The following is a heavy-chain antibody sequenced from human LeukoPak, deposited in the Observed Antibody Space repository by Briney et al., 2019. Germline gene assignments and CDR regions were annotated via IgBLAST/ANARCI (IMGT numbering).Heavy chain of an antibody. J-gene: IGHJ4*02. CDR2: IYYSGST. CDR3: ARDTSYYDILTGFHKPGYFDY. D-gene: IGHD3-9*01. V-gene: IGHV4-59*01. CDR1: GGSISSYY. Sequence: SETLSLTCTLSGGSISSYYWSWIRHPPRKGLEWVGYIYYSGSTNYNPSLKSRVTISVDTSKNQFSLKLSSVTAADTAVYYCARDTSYYDILTGFHKPGYFDYWGQGTLVTVS.